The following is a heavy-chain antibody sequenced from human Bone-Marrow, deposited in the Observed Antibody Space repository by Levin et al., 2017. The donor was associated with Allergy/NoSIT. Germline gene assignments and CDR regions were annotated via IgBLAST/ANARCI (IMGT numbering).Heavy chain of an antibody. CDR3: AKVKWPGAGWDY. D-gene: IGHD5-12*01. CDR1: GFTFSSYA. Sequence: GESLKISCAASGFTFSSYAMSWVRQAPGKGLEWVSAISGSGGSTYYADSVKGRFTISRDNSKNTLYLQMNSLRAEDTAVYYCAKVKWPGAGWDYWGQGTLVTVSS. V-gene: IGHV3-23*01. J-gene: IGHJ4*02. CDR2: ISGSGGST.